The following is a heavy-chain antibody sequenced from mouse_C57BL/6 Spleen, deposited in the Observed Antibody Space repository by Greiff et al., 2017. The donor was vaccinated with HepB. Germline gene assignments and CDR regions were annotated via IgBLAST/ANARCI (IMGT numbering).Heavy chain of an antibody. CDR1: GFTFSSYA. D-gene: IGHD2-4*01. Sequence: EVQGVESGGGLVKPGGSLKLSCAASGFTFSSYAMSWVRQTPEKRLEWVATISDGGSYTYYPDNVKGRFTISRDNAKNNLYLQMSHLKSEDTAMYYCARLYDYDPAWFAYWGQGTLVTVSA. CDR2: ISDGGSYT. V-gene: IGHV5-4*01. J-gene: IGHJ3*01. CDR3: ARLYDYDPAWFAY.